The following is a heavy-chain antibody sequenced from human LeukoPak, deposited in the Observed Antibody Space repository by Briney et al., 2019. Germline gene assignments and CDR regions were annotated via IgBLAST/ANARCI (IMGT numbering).Heavy chain of an antibody. D-gene: IGHD3-22*01. CDR1: GGPFSGYY. V-gene: IGHV4-34*01. Sequence: SETLSLTCAVYGGPFSGYYWTWIRHTPEKGLEWIGEMNPSGSTNYNPSLKSRVTISVDTSKNQFSLTLSSVTAADTAVYYCARGRQDVTMIVVIMTAVSYYLDVWGKGTTVTVS. CDR2: MNPSGST. J-gene: IGHJ6*03. CDR3: ARGRQDVTMIVVIMTAVSYYLDV.